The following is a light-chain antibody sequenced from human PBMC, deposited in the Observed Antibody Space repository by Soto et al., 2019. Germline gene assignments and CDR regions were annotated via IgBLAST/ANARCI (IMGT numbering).Light chain of an antibody. CDR2: QVT. Sequence: QSSLTRPASLSWSRGQSITISCTVTSSDLAIYNYVSWYQQQPGKAPKLMIYQVTNRPSGVSNRFSGSRSGNTASLTISGLQAEDEADYYCSSYTDSSNYVFGTGTKVTVL. CDR3: SSYTDSSNYV. J-gene: IGLJ1*01. CDR1: SSDLAIYNY. V-gene: IGLV2-14*01.